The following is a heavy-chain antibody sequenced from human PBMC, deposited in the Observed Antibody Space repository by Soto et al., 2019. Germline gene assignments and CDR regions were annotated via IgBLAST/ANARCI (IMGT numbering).Heavy chain of an antibody. Sequence: PSETLSLTCSVPGDSMRGYHFYWGWIRQAPGKGLEWIGYIYYSGSTYYNPSLKSRVTISVDTSKNQFSLKLSSVTAADTAVYYCASEHSTVTTIYWGQGTLVTVSS. CDR1: GDSMRGYHFY. CDR2: IYYSGST. CDR3: ASEHSTVTTIY. D-gene: IGHD4-17*01. J-gene: IGHJ4*02. V-gene: IGHV4-30-4*08.